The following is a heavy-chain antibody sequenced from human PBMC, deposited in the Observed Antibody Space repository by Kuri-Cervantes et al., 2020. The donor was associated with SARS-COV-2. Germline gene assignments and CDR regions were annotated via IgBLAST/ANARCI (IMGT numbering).Heavy chain of an antibody. D-gene: IGHD6-6*01. CDR1: GGTFSSYA. J-gene: IGHJ1*01. CDR2: IIPIFGTA. V-gene: IGHV1-69*05. CDR3: ARGGVWSSSSAEYFQH. Sequence: SVKVSCKVSGGTFSSYAISWVRQAPGQGLEWMGGIIPIFGTANYAQKFQGRVTITTDESTSTAYMELSSLRSEDTAVYYCARGGVWSSSSAEYFQHWGQGTLVTVSS.